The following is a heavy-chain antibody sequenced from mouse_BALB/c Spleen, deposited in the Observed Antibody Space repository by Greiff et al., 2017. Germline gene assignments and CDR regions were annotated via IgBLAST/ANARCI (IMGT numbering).Heavy chain of an antibody. CDR2: IWAGGST. D-gene: IGHD1-1*01. CDR3: ARDRDYGSKPFAY. V-gene: IGHV2-9*02. CDR1: GFSLTSYG. J-gene: IGHJ3*01. Sequence: VQLQESGPGLVAPSQSLSITCTVSGFSLTSYGVHWVRQPPGKGLEWLGVIWAGGSTNYNSALMSRLSISKDNSKSQVFLKMNSLQTDDTAMYYCARDRDYGSKPFAYWGQGTLVTVSA.